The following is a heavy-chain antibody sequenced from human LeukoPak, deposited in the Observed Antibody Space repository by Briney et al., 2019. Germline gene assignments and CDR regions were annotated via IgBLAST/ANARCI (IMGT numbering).Heavy chain of an antibody. D-gene: IGHD3-16*02. CDR2: FYYSGST. CDR3: ARVRGLGVITPYLDS. Sequence: SETLSLTCTVSGGSISNYYWSWTRQPPGKGLEWIGYFYYSGSTNYNPSLTSRVTISVDTSKNHFSLKLTSVTAADTAVYYCARVRGLGVITPYLDSWGQGTLVTVSS. J-gene: IGHJ4*02. CDR1: GGSISNYY. V-gene: IGHV4-59*08.